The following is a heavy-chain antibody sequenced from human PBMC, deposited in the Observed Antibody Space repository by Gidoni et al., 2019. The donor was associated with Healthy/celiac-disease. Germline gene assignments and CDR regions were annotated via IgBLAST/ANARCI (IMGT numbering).Heavy chain of an antibody. CDR2: IYYSGST. D-gene: IGHD4-17*01. Sequence: GGSISSSSYYWGWIRQPPGKGLEWIGSIYYSGSTYYNPSLKSRVTISVDTSKNQFSLKLSSVTAADTAVYYCARLEGGYGDYVDYWGQGTLVTVSS. V-gene: IGHV4-39*01. CDR1: GGSISSSSYY. CDR3: ARLEGGYGDYVDY. J-gene: IGHJ4*02.